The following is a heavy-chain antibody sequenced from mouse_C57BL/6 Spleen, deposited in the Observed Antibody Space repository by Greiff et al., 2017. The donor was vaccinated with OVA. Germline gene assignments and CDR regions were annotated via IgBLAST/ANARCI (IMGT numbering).Heavy chain of an antibody. CDR1: GYTFTDYY. J-gene: IGHJ4*01. CDR3: ARHDFLYAMDY. Sequence: EVQLQQSGPELVKPGASVKISCKASGYTFTDYYMNWVKQSHGKSLEWIGDINPNNGGTSYNQKFKGKATLTVDKSSSTAYLELRSLTSDDSAVYYCARHDFLYAMDYWGQGTSVTVSS. D-gene: IGHD2-13*01. CDR2: INPNNGGT. V-gene: IGHV1-26*01.